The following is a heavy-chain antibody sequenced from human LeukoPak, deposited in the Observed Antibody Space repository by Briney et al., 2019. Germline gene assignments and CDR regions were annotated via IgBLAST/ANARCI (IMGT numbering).Heavy chain of an antibody. Sequence: GGSLRLSCVASGFTVPYAMTWVRQAPGRGLEWVASMTGSNGRTYYADSVRGRFTVSRDNSKTTLYLQMSALRAEDTAVYYCAKDSWYGNGVYDPFDIWGQGTVVTVSS. CDR1: GFTVPYA. J-gene: IGHJ3*02. CDR2: MTGSNGRT. CDR3: AKDSWYGNGVYDPFDI. D-gene: IGHD2-8*01. V-gene: IGHV3-23*01.